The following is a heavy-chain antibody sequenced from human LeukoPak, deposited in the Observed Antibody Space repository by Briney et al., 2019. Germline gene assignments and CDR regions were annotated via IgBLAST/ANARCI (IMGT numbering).Heavy chain of an antibody. CDR1: GFTFSSYA. CDR3: AKDEVYDSSGYYLDY. V-gene: IGHV3-30*04. D-gene: IGHD3-22*01. J-gene: IGHJ4*02. CDR2: ISYDGSNK. Sequence: PGRSLRLSCAASGFTFSSYAMHWVRQAPGKGLEWVAVISYDGSNKYYADSVKGRFTISRDNSKNTLYLQMNSLRAEDTAVYYCAKDEVYDSSGYYLDYWGQGTLVTVSS.